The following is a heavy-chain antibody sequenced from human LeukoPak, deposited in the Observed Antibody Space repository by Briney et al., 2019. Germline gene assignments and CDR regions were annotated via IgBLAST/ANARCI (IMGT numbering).Heavy chain of an antibody. CDR3: ARGGSSWPRDFDY. D-gene: IGHD6-13*01. Sequence: ASVKVSSKASGYTFTGYYMQWVRQAPGQGLEWMGWINPDSGGANFAQKFQGRVTMTRDTSISTAYMELGRLTSDDTAVYFCARGGSSWPRDFDYWGQGTLVTVSS. J-gene: IGHJ4*02. CDR1: GYTFTGYY. V-gene: IGHV1-2*02. CDR2: INPDSGGA.